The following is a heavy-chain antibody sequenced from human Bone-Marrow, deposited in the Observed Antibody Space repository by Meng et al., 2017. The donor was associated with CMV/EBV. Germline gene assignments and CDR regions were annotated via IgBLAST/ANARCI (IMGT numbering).Heavy chain of an antibody. CDR1: GFTFSSYA. Sequence: GESLKISCAASGFTFSSYAMSWVRQAPGKGLEWVSVIYSGGSSTYYADSVKGRFTISRDNSKNTLYLQMNSLRAEDTAVYYCAKDAANTIFGVAPRTWFDPWGQGTLVTVSS. CDR2: IYSGGSST. V-gene: IGHV3-23*03. CDR3: AKDAANTIFGVAPRTWFDP. J-gene: IGHJ5*02. D-gene: IGHD3-3*01.